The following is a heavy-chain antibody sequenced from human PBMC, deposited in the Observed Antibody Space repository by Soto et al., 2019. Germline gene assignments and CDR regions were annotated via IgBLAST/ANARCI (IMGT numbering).Heavy chain of an antibody. D-gene: IGHD6-13*01. Sequence: GQSLKLSCTGSGYRCTSYLIGWVLHKPGKGLEWMGITYPGDSDTRYSPSFQGQVTISADKSISTAYLQWSSLKASDTAMYYCARWNQKLDYYYGMDVWGQGTTVTVSS. V-gene: IGHV5-51*01. J-gene: IGHJ6*02. CDR2: TYPGDSDT. CDR3: ARWNQKLDYYYGMDV. CDR1: GYRCTSYL.